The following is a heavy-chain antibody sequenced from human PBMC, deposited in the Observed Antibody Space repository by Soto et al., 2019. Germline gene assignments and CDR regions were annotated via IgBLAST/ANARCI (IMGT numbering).Heavy chain of an antibody. CDR1: GFTFSSYG. V-gene: IGHV3-33*01. J-gene: IGHJ4*02. Sequence: GGSLRLSCASSGFTFSSYGMHWVRQAPGKGLEWVAVIWYDGSNKYYADSVKGRFTISRDNSKNTLYLQMNSLRAEDTAVYYCARDRGSSGWFLQELDYWGQGTLVTVSS. CDR2: IWYDGSNK. CDR3: ARDRGSSGWFLQELDY. D-gene: IGHD6-19*01.